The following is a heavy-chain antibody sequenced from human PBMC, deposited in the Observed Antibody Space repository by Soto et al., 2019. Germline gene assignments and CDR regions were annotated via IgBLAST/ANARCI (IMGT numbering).Heavy chain of an antibody. CDR2: IYYSGST. CDR3: ARRTYLRSRVRGVIGSIDY. D-gene: IGHD3-10*01. Sequence: SETLSLTCTVSGGSISSSSYYWGRIRQPPGKGLEWIGSIYYSGSTYYNPSLKSRVTISVDTSKDQFSLKLSSVTAADTAVYYCARRTYLRSRVRGVIGSIDYWGQGTLVTVSS. J-gene: IGHJ4*02. CDR1: GGSISSSSYY. V-gene: IGHV4-39*01.